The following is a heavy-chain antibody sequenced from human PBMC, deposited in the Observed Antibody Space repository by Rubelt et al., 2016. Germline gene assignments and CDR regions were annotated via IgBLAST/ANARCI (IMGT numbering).Heavy chain of an antibody. D-gene: IGHD2-2*03. CDR2: ISHSGST. CDR3: AKIFGDCSCSSWYRWIDA. CDR1: GGSFSGHY. Sequence: QVQLQQWGAGLLKPSETLSLTCAVNGGSFSGHYWTWIRQPPGKGLEWIGEISHSGSTNFNPSLKSRLTISVDTSKKQFSLNMIAVTDSDTVVYYWAKIFGDCSCSSWYRWIDAWGQGTLVTVAS. V-gene: IGHV4-34*01. J-gene: IGHJ5*02.